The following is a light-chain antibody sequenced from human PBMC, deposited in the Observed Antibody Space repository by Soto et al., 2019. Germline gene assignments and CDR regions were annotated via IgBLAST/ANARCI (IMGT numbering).Light chain of an antibody. Sequence: EIVMTQSPATLSVSPGEKATLSCRASQTVSNNLAWYQQKPGQAPRLLIYFASTRATGIPARLSRSGYGTEFTLTISSLQSEDFAVYYCQHYNKWPLTCRGATKVETK. CDR1: QTVSNN. CDR2: FAS. J-gene: IGKJ4*01. CDR3: QHYNKWPLT. V-gene: IGKV3-15*01.